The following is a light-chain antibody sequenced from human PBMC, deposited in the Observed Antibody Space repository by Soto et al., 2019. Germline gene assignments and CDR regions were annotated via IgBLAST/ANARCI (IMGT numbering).Light chain of an antibody. CDR1: SSDVGGYNY. J-gene: IGLJ2*01. CDR3: YP. V-gene: IGLV2-11*01. Sequence: QSALTQPRSVSGSPGQSVTISCTGTSSDVGGYNYVSWYQQHPGKAPKLMIYDVSKRPSGVPDRFSGSKSGNTASLTISGLQAEDEADYYCYPFGGGTKVTVL. CDR2: DVS.